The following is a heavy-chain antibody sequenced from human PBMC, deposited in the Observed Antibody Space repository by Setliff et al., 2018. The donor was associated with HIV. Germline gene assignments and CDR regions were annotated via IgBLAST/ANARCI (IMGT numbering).Heavy chain of an antibody. J-gene: IGHJ4*02. V-gene: IGHV4-59*01. CDR1: GGSISSFY. CDR2: IYYSGGT. Sequence: SETLSLTCTVSGGSISSFYWSWIRQPPGKGLEWIGYIYYSGGTNYNPSLKSRVTISVDTSRSQFSLKLSSVTAADTAVYYCARGRDKYGPIDYWGQGTLVTVSS. CDR3: ARGRDKYGPIDY. D-gene: IGHD3-10*01.